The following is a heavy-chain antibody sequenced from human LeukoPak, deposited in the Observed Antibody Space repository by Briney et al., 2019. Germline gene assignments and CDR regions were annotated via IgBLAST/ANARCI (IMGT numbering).Heavy chain of an antibody. CDR2: IYYSGGNT. J-gene: IGHJ4*02. CDR3: AKDHGAAVVPRRFDY. CDR1: GFSSSNYA. D-gene: IGHD2-2*01. V-gene: IGHV3-23*01. Sequence: GGSLRLSCAASGFSSSNYAMSWVRQAPGKGLEWVSTIYYSGGNTYSADSVKGRFTISRDNSRNMVYLLMDSLRAEDTAVYYCAKDHGAAVVPRRFDYWGQGTLVTVSS.